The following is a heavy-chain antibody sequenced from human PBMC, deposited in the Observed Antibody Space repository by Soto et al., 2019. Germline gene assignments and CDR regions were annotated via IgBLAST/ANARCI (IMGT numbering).Heavy chain of an antibody. V-gene: IGHV3-9*01. CDR3: AKDIGTVTTRVYDY. Sequence: DVQLVESGGGLVQPGRSLRLSCAASGFTFDDYAMHWVRQAPGKGLEWVSGISWNSGSIGYADSVKGRFTISRDNAKNSLYLQMNSLRAEDTALYYCAKDIGTVTTRVYDYWGQGTLVTVSS. J-gene: IGHJ4*02. CDR1: GFTFDDYA. CDR2: ISWNSGSI. D-gene: IGHD4-17*01.